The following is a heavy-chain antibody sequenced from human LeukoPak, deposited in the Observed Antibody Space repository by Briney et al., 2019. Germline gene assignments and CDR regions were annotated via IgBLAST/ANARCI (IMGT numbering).Heavy chain of an antibody. V-gene: IGHV3-53*01. CDR3: IHYGSGSYSTDY. CDR2: IYSGGST. D-gene: IGHD3-10*01. J-gene: IGHJ4*02. CDR1: GFTRSSNY. Sequence: GGALRLSCAASGFTRSSNYMSWGRPAPGEGVGGVSVIYSGGSTYYADSVKGRFTISRDNSKNTLYLQMNSLKTEDTAVYYCIHYGSGSYSTDYWGQGTLVTVSS.